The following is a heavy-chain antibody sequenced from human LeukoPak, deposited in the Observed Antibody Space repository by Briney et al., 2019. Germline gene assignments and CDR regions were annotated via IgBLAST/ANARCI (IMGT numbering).Heavy chain of an antibody. V-gene: IGHV3-7*01. CDR3: ARDRDGSTGAFDY. Sequence: PGGSLRLSCAASGFTFSSYEMNWVRQAPGKGLEWVANIKQDGSEKYYVDSVKGRFTISRDNAKNSLYLQMNSLRAEDTAVYYCARDRDGSTGAFDYWGQGTLVTVSS. D-gene: IGHD2-2*01. CDR2: IKQDGSEK. CDR1: GFTFSSYE. J-gene: IGHJ4*02.